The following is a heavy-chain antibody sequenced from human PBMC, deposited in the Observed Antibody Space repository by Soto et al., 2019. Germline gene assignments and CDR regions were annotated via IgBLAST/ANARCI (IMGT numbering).Heavy chain of an antibody. J-gene: IGHJ3*02. Sequence: GASVKVSCKASGFTFTSSAVQWVRQARGQRLEWIGWIVVGSGNTNYAQKFQERVTITRDMSTSTAYMELSSLRSEDTAVYYCAADKKWMARLGAFDILGQGTMVIVSS. D-gene: IGHD6-19*01. CDR2: IVVGSGNT. CDR3: AADKKWMARLGAFDI. CDR1: GFTFTSSA. V-gene: IGHV1-58*01.